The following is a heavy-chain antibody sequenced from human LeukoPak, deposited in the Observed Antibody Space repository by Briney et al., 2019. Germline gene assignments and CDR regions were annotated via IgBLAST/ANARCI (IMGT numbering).Heavy chain of an antibody. CDR1: GGPISNYY. Sequence: SETLSLTCTVSGGPISNYYWSWIRQPPGKGLEGIGYIYYSGTTNYNPSLKSRVTIAVDTSKNQFSLKLNSVTAADTAVYYCARGVYIAAAQYGYWGQGTLVTVSS. CDR3: ARGVYIAAAQYGY. V-gene: IGHV4-59*01. J-gene: IGHJ4*02. CDR2: IYYSGTT. D-gene: IGHD6-13*01.